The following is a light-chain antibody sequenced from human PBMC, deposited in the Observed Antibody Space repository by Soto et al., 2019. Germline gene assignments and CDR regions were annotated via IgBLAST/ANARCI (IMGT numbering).Light chain of an antibody. Sequence: LTQAASVSGSPGQSITISCTGTISDVGGYNYVSWYQQHPGKAPKLMIYEVSNRPSGVSNRFSGSKSGNTASLTISGLQAEDEADYYCRSYTSSSTLSFGTGTKVTVL. J-gene: IGLJ1*01. CDR1: ISDVGGYNY. CDR2: EVS. CDR3: RSYTSSSTLS. V-gene: IGLV2-14*01.